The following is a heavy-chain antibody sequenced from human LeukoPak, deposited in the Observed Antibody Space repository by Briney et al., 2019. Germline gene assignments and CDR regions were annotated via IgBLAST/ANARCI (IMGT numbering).Heavy chain of an antibody. Sequence: QPGGSLRLSCAASGFTVSSNYMSWVRQAPGKGPEWVSVIYSGGSTYYADSVKGRFTISRDNSKNTLYLQMKSLRAEDTAVYYCARESYDSSGYRRHYFDYWGQGTLVTVSS. D-gene: IGHD3-22*01. J-gene: IGHJ4*02. CDR3: ARESYDSSGYRRHYFDY. V-gene: IGHV3-53*01. CDR2: IYSGGST. CDR1: GFTVSSNY.